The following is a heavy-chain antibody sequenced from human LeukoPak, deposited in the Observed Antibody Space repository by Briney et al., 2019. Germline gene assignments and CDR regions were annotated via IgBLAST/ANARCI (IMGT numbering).Heavy chain of an antibody. CDR3: ARDNRAFDI. V-gene: IGHV4-61*02. J-gene: IGHJ3*02. CDR2: IYTSGST. Sequence: PSETLSLTCTVSGGSISSGSYYWSWIRQPAGKGLEWIGRIYTSGSTNYNPSLKSRVTISVDTSKNQFSLKLSSVTAADTAVYYCARDNRAFDIWGQGTMVTVSS. CDR1: GGSISSGSYY.